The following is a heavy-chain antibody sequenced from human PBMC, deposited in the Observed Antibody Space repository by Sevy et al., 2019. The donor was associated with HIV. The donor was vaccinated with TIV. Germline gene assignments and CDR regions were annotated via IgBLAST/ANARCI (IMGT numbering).Heavy chain of an antibody. D-gene: IGHD6-19*01. CDR3: AKDIGSIGWYGGLDY. CDR2: VSWNSGSK. V-gene: IGHV3-9*01. Sequence: GGSLRLSCVASGFNFDDHAMHWVRQSPGKGLEWVSGVSWNSGSKEYADSVKGRFTISRDNAKKSLFLQMNSLRAEDTAFYYCAKDIGSIGWYGGLDYWGQGTLVTVSS. J-gene: IGHJ4*02. CDR1: GFNFDDHA.